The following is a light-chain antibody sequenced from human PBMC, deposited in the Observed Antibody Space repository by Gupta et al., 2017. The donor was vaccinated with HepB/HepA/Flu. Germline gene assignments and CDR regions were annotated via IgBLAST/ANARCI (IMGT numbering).Light chain of an antibody. V-gene: IGKV1-5*03. CDR1: QSINSY. J-gene: IGKJ1*01. Sequence: DIQMTQSPSTLSASVGDRVTITCPASQSINSYLAWYQQKPGKAPKVLIYKASSLESGVPSRFSGSGFETEFTLTISRLQPDDFATEYCQQYNRYASWTFGQGTKVEIK. CDR2: KAS. CDR3: QQYNRYASWT.